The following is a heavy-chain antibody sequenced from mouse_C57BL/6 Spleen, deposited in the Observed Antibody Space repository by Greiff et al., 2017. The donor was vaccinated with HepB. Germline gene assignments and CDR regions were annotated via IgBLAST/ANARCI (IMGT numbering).Heavy chain of an antibody. CDR2: IYPRSGNT. V-gene: IGHV1-81*01. Sequence: QVQLQQSGAELARPGASVKLSCKASGYTFTSYGISWVKQRTGQGLEWIGEIYPRSGNTYYNEKFKGKATLTADKSSSTAYMELRSLTSEDSAVYFCARTYDYEREEHYFDYWGQGTTLTVSS. CDR1: GYTFTSYG. J-gene: IGHJ2*01. CDR3: ARTYDYEREEHYFDY. D-gene: IGHD2-4*01.